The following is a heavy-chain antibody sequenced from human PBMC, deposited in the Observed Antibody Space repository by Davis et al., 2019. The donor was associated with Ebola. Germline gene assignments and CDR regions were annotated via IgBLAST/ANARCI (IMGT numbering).Heavy chain of an antibody. CDR2: IIPLFGTT. CDR3: ATYDSSGYYFFDY. V-gene: IGHV1-69*05. D-gene: IGHD3-22*01. J-gene: IGHJ4*02. CDR1: GNTISTYT. Sequence: SVKVSCKASGNTISTYTIDWVRQAPGQGLEWMGGIIPLFGTTNYAQKFQGRVAMTRDTSTSTVYMALSSLRSEDTAVYYCATYDSSGYYFFDYWGQGTLVTVSS.